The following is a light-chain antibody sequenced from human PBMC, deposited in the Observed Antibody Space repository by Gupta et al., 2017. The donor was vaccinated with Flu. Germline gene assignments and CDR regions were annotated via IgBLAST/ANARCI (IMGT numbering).Light chain of an antibody. CDR2: RDN. CDR3: SAWDSSLSVRL. CDR1: SANVGNQG. J-gene: IGLJ3*02. V-gene: IGLV10-54*04. Sequence: QAGLTQPPSVSMGLGQTATLTCTGNSANVGNQGAAWLQQHRGHPPKLLSYRDNNRPSGISERFSASRSGNTASLTMTGLQPEDEADYYCSAWDSSLSVRLFGGGTSLTVL.